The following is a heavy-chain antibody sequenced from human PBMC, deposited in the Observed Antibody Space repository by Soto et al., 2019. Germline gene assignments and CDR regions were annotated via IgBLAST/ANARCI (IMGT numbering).Heavy chain of an antibody. CDR1: DDSSSNYK. Sequence: QVQLQESGPGLVKPSETLSLTCTVSDDSSSNYKWSWIRQPPGRRLEWIGYIDSNGGTSYNPSLHRRVTLSIDTPTKQFFLKLSSVTAADTAVYYCVRQGFGRLHGLVDVWGQGTTVTVSS. CDR3: VRQGFGRLHGLVDV. D-gene: IGHD3-10*01. CDR2: IDSNGGT. J-gene: IGHJ6*02. V-gene: IGHV4-59*08.